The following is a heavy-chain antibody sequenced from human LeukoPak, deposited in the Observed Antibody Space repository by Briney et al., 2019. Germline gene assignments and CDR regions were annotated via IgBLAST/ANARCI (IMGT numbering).Heavy chain of an antibody. CDR2: IYYSVST. D-gene: IGHD1-26*01. V-gene: IGHV4-31*03. Sequence: SQTPSLTPTLSGGSISSGGYYSGSVRQHPGEGLGLLGYIYYSVSTYYNPSLKTRVTISVDTSKNQFSLKLRSVTAADTAVYYCARGWELLSGGAFDIWGQGTMVTVSS. CDR1: GGSISSGGYY. CDR3: ARGWELLSGGAFDI. J-gene: IGHJ3*02.